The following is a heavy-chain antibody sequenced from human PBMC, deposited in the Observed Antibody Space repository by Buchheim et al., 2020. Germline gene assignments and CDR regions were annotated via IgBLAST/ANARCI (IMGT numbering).Heavy chain of an antibody. V-gene: IGHV3-30*18. D-gene: IGHD3-16*01. CDR3: AKDSFGGVIPPYFDY. J-gene: IGHJ4*02. Sequence: QVQLVESGGGVVQPGRSLRLSCAASGFTFSSYGMHWVRQAPGKGLEWVAVISYDGSNKYYADSVKGRFTISRDNSKNTLYLQMNSLRDEDTAVYYCAKDSFGGVIPPYFDYWGQGIL. CDR1: GFTFSSYG. CDR2: ISYDGSNK.